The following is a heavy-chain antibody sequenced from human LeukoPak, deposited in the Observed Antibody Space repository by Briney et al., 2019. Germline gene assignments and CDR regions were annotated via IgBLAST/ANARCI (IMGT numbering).Heavy chain of an antibody. CDR2: IYPGDSDT. D-gene: IGHD6-13*01. V-gene: IGHV5-51*01. CDR3: ARHLAAAPKGAFDI. CDR1: RYSFTSYW. J-gene: IGHJ3*02. Sequence: GESLKISCKGSRYSFTSYWIGWVRPMPGKGLEWMGIIYPGDSDTRYSPSFQGQVTISAVKSISTAYLQWSSLKASDTAMYYCARHLAAAPKGAFDIWGQGTMVTVSS.